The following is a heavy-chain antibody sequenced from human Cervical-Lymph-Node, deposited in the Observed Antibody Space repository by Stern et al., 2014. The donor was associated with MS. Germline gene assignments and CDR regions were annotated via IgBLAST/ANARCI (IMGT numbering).Heavy chain of an antibody. D-gene: IGHD1-26*01. CDR2: IIPMFGTA. Sequence: QVQLVQSGAEVKKPGSSVKVSCKASGGSFSSFATSWVRQAPGQGLEWMGGIIPMFGTANFAQKFQGRVTITADESTTTAYMELSSLTSVDTAVYYCATNRFSGSYHGDFWGQGTLVTVSS. CDR3: ATNRFSGSYHGDF. V-gene: IGHV1-69*01. J-gene: IGHJ4*02. CDR1: GGSFSSFA.